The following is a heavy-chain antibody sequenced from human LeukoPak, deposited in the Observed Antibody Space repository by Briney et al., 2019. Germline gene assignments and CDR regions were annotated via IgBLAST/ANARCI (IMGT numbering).Heavy chain of an antibody. V-gene: IGHV4-39*01. CDR2: ISYSGTN. CDR3: ASLGTLRS. Sequence: SETLSLTCSVSGGSVSSSIYYWGRIRQPPGKGLEWIGSISYSGTNYNNPSLKSRVSISIDTSKNQFSVKLTSVTAADTAMYYCASLGTLRSWGQGTLVTVSS. D-gene: IGHD7-27*01. CDR1: GGSVSSSIYY. J-gene: IGHJ5*02.